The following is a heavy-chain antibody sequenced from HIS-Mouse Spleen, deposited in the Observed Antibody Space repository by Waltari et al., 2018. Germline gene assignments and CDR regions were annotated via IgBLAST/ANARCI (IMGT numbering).Heavy chain of an antibody. Sequence: QLQLQESGPGLVKPSETLSLTCPVSGGSISSRSYYWAWIRQPPGKGLEWIGSIWYSGSTYYNPSLKSRVTISVDTSKNQFSLKLSSVTAADTAVYYCAREIPYSSSWYDWYFDLWGRGTLVTVSS. D-gene: IGHD6-13*01. CDR3: AREIPYSSSWYDWYFDL. CDR1: GGSISSRSYY. V-gene: IGHV4-39*07. J-gene: IGHJ2*01. CDR2: IWYSGST.